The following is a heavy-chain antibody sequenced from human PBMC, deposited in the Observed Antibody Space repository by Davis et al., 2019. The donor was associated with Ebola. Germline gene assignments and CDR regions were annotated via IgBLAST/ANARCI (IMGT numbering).Heavy chain of an antibody. CDR2: ISYDGSNK. CDR1: GFTFSSYG. Sequence: GGSLRLSCAASGFTFSSYGMHWVRQAPGKGLEWVAVISYDGSNKYYADSVKGRFTISRDNSKNTLYLQMNSLRAEDTAVYYCARDRAGQLVSNWFDPWGQGTLVTVSS. J-gene: IGHJ5*02. V-gene: IGHV3-30*03. CDR3: ARDRAGQLVSNWFDP. D-gene: IGHD6-6*01.